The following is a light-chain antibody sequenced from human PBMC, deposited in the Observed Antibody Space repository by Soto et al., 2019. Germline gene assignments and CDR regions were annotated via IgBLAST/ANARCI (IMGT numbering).Light chain of an antibody. CDR3: QQYNTYSSLT. Sequence: SHSQPCVSASVGDRVTITCRASQSISSWLAWYQQKLGRAPRLLIYDASSLESGVPSRFSGSGYGTEFTLTISSLQPDDFATYYCQQYNTYSSLTFGGGSKV. CDR1: QSISSW. V-gene: IGKV1-5*01. J-gene: IGKJ4*01. CDR2: DAS.